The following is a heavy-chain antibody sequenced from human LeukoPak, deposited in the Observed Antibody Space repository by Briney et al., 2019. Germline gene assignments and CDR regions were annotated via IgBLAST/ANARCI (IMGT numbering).Heavy chain of an antibody. V-gene: IGHV3-21*01. CDR2: ISSSSSYI. CDR1: GFTFSSYS. D-gene: IGHD4-17*01. Sequence: GSLRLSCAASGFTFSSYSMNWVRQAPGKGLEWVSSISSSSSYIYYADSVKGRFTISRDNAKNSLYLQMNSLGAEDTAVYYCAREGDYGDYVWVNAFDIWGQGTMVTVSS. J-gene: IGHJ3*02. CDR3: AREGDYGDYVWVNAFDI.